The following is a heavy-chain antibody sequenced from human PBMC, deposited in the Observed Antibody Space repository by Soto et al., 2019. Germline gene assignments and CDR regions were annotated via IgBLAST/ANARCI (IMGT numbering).Heavy chain of an antibody. V-gene: IGHV4-39*01. CDR2: IYYSGSS. J-gene: IGHJ5*02. CDR1: GGSISSSTYY. Sequence: SETLSLTSTVSGGSISSSTYYWGWIRQPPGKGLEWIGSIYYSGSSYYNPSLKSRVTISVDTSKNQFSLKLSSVTAADTAVYFCGGRTSLASVQLFVGEISNHNWFDHWSQGTLVTVSS. CDR3: GGRTSLASVQLFVGEISNHNWFDH. D-gene: IGHD3-10*01.